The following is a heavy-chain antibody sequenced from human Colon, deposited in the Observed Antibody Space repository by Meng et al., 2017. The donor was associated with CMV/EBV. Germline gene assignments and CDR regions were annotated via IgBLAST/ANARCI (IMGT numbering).Heavy chain of an antibody. D-gene: IGHD2/OR15-2a*01. CDR3: ARDNNWFDP. CDR2: IIPMLEKT. Sequence: KVSCKGYGGAFNNYALAWLRQAPGQGLEWVGRIIPMLEKTDYAQSLKDRVTITADKSTTTTYMELRSLKSEDTAVYFCARDNNWFDPWGQGTLVTVSS. V-gene: IGHV1-69*04. CDR1: GGAFNNYA. J-gene: IGHJ5*02.